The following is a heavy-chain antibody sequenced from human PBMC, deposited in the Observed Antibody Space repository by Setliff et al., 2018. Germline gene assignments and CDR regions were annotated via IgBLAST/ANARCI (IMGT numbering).Heavy chain of an antibody. Sequence: PSETLSLTCTVSGGSIRSSYYYWGWIRQPPGKGLEWIGSIYYNGSTHFNPSLKSRVAISVDTSKNLLSLRVSSVTATDTAVYYCARPLEESFGGVRDSDAFDVWGQGTMVTVSS. V-gene: IGHV4-39*01. CDR2: IYYNGST. J-gene: IGHJ3*01. CDR1: GGSIRSSYYY. CDR3: ARPLEESFGGVRDSDAFDV. D-gene: IGHD3-16*01.